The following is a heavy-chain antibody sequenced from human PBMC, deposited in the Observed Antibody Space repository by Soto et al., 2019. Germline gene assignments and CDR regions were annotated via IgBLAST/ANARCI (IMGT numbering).Heavy chain of an antibody. CDR3: ARHNGVDGHCDY. CDR2: IDPSDSYT. D-gene: IGHD2-8*01. CDR1: GYSFTSYW. V-gene: IGHV5-10-1*01. Sequence: GESLKISCKGSGYSFTSYWISWVRQMPGKGLEWMGRIDPSDSYTNYSPSFQGHVTISADKSISTAYLQWSSLTASDTAMYYCARHNGVDGHCDYWGQRPMVTVSS. J-gene: IGHJ4*02.